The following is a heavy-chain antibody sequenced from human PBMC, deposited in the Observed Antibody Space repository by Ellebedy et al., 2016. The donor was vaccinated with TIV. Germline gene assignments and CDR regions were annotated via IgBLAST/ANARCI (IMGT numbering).Heavy chain of an antibody. CDR3: ARDRSGGGGSGHYYYGMDV. V-gene: IGHV4-39*07. CDR2: IYYSGST. D-gene: IGHD2-15*01. Sequence: SETLSLXXTVSGGSISRSSSYWGWIRQPPGKGLEWIASIYYSGSTYYNPSLKSRVNISVDTSKNQFSLKLSTVTAADTAVYYCARDRSGGGGSGHYYYGMDVWGQGTTVTVSS. J-gene: IGHJ6*02. CDR1: GGSISRSSSY.